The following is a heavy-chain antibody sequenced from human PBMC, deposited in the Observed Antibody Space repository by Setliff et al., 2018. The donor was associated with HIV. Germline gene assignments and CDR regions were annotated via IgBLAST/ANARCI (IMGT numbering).Heavy chain of an antibody. CDR1: GFTFSNSW. V-gene: IGHV3-74*03. J-gene: IGHJ6*02. CDR2: INTDGSSA. CDR3: ARGYYGSDLQNAMDV. Sequence: GGSLRLSCAASGFTFSNSWMHWVRQAPGKGLVWASRINTDGSSATYADSVKGRFTISRDNAKNTLYLQMDSLRGEDTAVYYCARGYYGSDLQNAMDVWGQGTTVTVSS. D-gene: IGHD3-10*01.